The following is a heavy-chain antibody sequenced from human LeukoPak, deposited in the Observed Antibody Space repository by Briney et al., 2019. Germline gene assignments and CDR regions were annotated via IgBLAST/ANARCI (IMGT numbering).Heavy chain of an antibody. V-gene: IGHV3-33*01. J-gene: IGHJ1*01. CDR2: IWYDGSRQ. CDR1: RFTFSSCG. CDR3: ARGGLYGDYVILK. D-gene: IGHD4-17*01. Sequence: TGGSLRLSCAASRFTFSSCGMQWVRQAPGKGLEWVAVIWYDGSRQYYADSVKGRFTISRDNSKYTLYLQMNSLRGEDTAVYYCARGGLYGDYVILKWGQGTLVTVSS.